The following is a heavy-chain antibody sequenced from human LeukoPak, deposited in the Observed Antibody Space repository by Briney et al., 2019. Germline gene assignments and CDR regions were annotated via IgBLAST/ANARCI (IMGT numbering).Heavy chain of an antibody. Sequence: GGSLRLSCAASGFTVSSNYMSWVRQAPGKGLEWVSAISGSGGSTYYADSVKGRFTISRDNSKNTLYLQMNSLRAEDTAVYYCAKDPSWFGEFLIDYWGQGTLVTVSS. D-gene: IGHD3-10*01. CDR1: GFTVSSNY. CDR3: AKDPSWFGEFLIDY. J-gene: IGHJ4*02. V-gene: IGHV3-23*01. CDR2: ISGSGGST.